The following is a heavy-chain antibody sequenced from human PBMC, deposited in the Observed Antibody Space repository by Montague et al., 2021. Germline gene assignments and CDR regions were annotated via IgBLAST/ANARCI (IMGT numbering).Heavy chain of an antibody. Sequence: PALVKPTQTLTLTCTFSGFSLSTSGVGVGWIRQPPGKALEWLALVYWDDDKRYSPSLKSRLTITKDTSKNQVVLTMTNMDPVETATYYCAQGIVVVAAAYYFDYWGQGTLVTVSS. CDR3: AQGIVVVAAAYYFDY. CDR2: VYWDDDK. D-gene: IGHD2-2*01. J-gene: IGHJ4*02. CDR1: GFSLSTSGVG. V-gene: IGHV2-5*02.